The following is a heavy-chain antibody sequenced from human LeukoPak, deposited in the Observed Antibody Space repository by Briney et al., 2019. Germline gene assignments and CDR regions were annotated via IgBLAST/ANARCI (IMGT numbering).Heavy chain of an antibody. V-gene: IGHV4-59*01. CDR1: GGSISSYF. D-gene: IGHD3-10*01. J-gene: IGHJ6*03. CDR2: IYYSGST. Sequence: SETLSLTCTVSGGSISSYFWSWIRQPPGKGLEWIGYIYYSGSTNYNPSLKSRVTISVDTSKNQFSLKLSSVTTADTAVYYCARVEEGYGSGRRGNFYYYYMDVWGKGTTVTISS. CDR3: ARVEEGYGSGRRGNFYYYYMDV.